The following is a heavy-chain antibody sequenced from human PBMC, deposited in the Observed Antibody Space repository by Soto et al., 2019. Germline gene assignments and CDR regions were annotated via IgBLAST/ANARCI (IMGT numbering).Heavy chain of an antibody. V-gene: IGHV1-69*06. Sequence: ASVKVSCKASGGTFSSYAISWVRQAPGQGLEWMGGIIPIFGTANYAQKFQGRVTITADKSTSTAYMELSSLRSEDTAVYYCARDRRGGYCSGGSCYYYCGMDVWGQGTTVTVSS. CDR1: GGTFSSYA. CDR3: ARDRRGGYCSGGSCYYYCGMDV. J-gene: IGHJ6*02. D-gene: IGHD2-15*01. CDR2: IIPIFGTA.